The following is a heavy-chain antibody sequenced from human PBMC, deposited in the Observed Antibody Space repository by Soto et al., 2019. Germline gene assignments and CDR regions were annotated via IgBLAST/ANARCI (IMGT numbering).Heavy chain of an antibody. D-gene: IGHD3-22*01. CDR3: ARVGYYYDSSGRYWYFDL. V-gene: IGHV1-46*01. Sequence: ASVKVSCKASGYTFTSYYMHWVRQAPGQGLEWMGIINPSGGSTSYAQKFQGRVTMTRDTSTSTVYMELSSLRSEDTAVYYCARVGYYYDSSGRYWYFDLWGRGTLVTV. CDR1: GYTFTSYY. J-gene: IGHJ2*01. CDR2: INPSGGST.